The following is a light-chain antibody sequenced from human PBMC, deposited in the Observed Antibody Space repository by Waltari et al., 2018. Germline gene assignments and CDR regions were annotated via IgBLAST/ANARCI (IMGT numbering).Light chain of an antibody. CDR3: QQYYSIPIT. J-gene: IGKJ5*01. V-gene: IGKV4-1*01. Sequence: DIILTQSPDSLAVPLGERATITCTSRQSILYRSNNDNYLAWYQQKPQQPPKLLIYWASIRESDVPDRFSGSGSGTEFTLTINSLQSEDVAVYYCQQYYSIPITFGQGTRLEIK. CDR1: QSILYRSNNDNY. CDR2: WAS.